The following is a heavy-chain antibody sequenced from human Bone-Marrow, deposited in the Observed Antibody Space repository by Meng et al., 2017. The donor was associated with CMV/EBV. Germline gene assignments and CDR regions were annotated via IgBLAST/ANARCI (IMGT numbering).Heavy chain of an antibody. CDR1: GFTFRGSG. J-gene: IGHJ4*02. V-gene: IGHV3-23*01. CDR2: ISGSGDST. CDR3: AKIRSGSYCEFDY. Sequence: CAASGFTFRGSGMHWVRQAPGRGLEWVSAISGSGDSTHYADSVKGRFSISRDNSKNTLYLQMDSLRAEDTAVYYCAKIRSGSYCEFDYWGQGTLVTVSS. D-gene: IGHD1-26*01.